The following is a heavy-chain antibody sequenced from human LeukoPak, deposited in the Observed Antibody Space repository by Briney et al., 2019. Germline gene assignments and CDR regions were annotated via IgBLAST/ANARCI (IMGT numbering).Heavy chain of an antibody. V-gene: IGHV4-30-2*01. J-gene: IGHJ4*02. D-gene: IGHD3-10*01. Sequence: LQTLSLTCAVSGGSISSGIYSWKSIRQPPGMCLEWIGYIYHTGHTYYNPSLKSRVTISVGRSKNQFSLKLSSVTAGDTAVYYCARDSGDYPYYFYSWVQGALVSVSS. CDR3: ARDSGDYPYYFYS. CDR1: GGSISSGIYS. CDR2: IYHTGHT.